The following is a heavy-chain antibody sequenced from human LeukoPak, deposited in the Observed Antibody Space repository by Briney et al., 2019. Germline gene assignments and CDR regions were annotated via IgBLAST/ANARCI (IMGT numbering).Heavy chain of an antibody. V-gene: IGHV1-69*13. CDR2: IIPIFGTA. Sequence: SVKVSCKASGGTFSSYAISWVRQAPGQGLEWMGGIIPIFGTADYAQKFQGRVTITADESTSTAYMELSSLRSEDTAVYYCASAGTPYSSGWYVPRDYYYYGMDVWGQGTTVTVSS. D-gene: IGHD6-19*01. CDR1: GGTFSSYA. J-gene: IGHJ6*02. CDR3: ASAGTPYSSGWYVPRDYYYYGMDV.